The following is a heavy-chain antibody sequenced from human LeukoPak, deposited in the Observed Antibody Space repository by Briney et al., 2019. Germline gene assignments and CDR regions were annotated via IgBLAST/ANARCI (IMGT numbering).Heavy chain of an antibody. Sequence: QTGGSLRLSCAASGFTFSSYWMSWVRQAPGKGLEWVANIKQDGSEKYYVDSVKGRFTISRDNAKNSLYLQMNSLRAEDTAVYYCARAYYDFWSGYYGYYYMDVWGKGTTVTVSS. CDR1: GFTFSSYW. CDR3: ARAYYDFWSGYYGYYYMDV. CDR2: IKQDGSEK. V-gene: IGHV3-7*01. J-gene: IGHJ6*03. D-gene: IGHD3-3*01.